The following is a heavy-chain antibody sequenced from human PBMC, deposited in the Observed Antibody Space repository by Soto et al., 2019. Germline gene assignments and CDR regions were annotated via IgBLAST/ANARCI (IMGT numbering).Heavy chain of an antibody. CDR2: ISAYNGNT. CDR3: ARDRQPSLSGYSSSWYGGLYYYYGMDV. D-gene: IGHD6-13*01. J-gene: IGHJ6*02. V-gene: IGHV1-18*01. Sequence: ASVKVSCKASGYTFTSYGISWVRQAPGQGLEWMGWISAYNGNTNYAQKLQGRVTMTTDTSTSTAYMELRSLRSDDTAVYYCARDRQPSLSGYSSSWYGGLYYYYGMDVWG. CDR1: GYTFTSYG.